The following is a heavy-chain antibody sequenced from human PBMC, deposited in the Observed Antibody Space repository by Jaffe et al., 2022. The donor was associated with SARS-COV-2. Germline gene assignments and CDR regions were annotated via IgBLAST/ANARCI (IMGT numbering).Heavy chain of an antibody. CDR2: ISSSSSYI. CDR1: GFTFSSYS. CDR3: ARDPTITTVTIPDAFDI. Sequence: EVQLVESGGGLVKPGGSLRLSCAASGFTFSSYSMNWVRQAPGKGLEWVSSISSSSSYIYYADSVKGRFTISRDNAKNSLYLQMNSLRAEDTAVYYCARDPTITTVTIPDAFDIWGQGTMVTVSS. D-gene: IGHD4-17*01. J-gene: IGHJ3*02. V-gene: IGHV3-21*01.